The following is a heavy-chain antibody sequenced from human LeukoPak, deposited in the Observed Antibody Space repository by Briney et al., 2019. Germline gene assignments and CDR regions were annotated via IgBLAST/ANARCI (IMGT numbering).Heavy chain of an antibody. CDR2: ISSSSAHI. V-gene: IGHV3-21*01. Sequence: GGSLRLSCAASGFTFSSYSMNWVRQAPGKGLEWVSSISSSSAHINYADSVKGRFTISRDNPRNSLYLQMNSLRAEDTAVYYCARDRSGDYAYYMDVWGKGTTVTVSS. J-gene: IGHJ6*03. CDR1: GFTFSSYS. CDR3: ARDRSGDYAYYMDV. D-gene: IGHD4-17*01.